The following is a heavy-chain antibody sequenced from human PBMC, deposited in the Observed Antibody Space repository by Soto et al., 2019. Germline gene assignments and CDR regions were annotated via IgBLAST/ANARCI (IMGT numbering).Heavy chain of an antibody. V-gene: IGHV4-59*01. CDR1: GVTISTYY. D-gene: IGHD5-12*01. CDR2: NYHSGTT. J-gene: IGHJ4*02. Sequence: SESLSLTCAVSGVTISTYYWSWIRQPPGKGLEWTGYNYHSGTTNYNPSLKSRVTISVDTSKNQFSRRLTSVTAADTAIYYCVREAYIGYGHAIDHWGQGTLVTVSS. CDR3: VREAYIGYGHAIDH.